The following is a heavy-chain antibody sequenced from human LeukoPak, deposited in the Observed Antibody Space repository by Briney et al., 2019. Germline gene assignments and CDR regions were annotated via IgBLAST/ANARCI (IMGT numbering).Heavy chain of an antibody. V-gene: IGHV4-4*07. CDR2: IVTTGTT. Sequence: SETLSLTCTVSAASISGYSWSWVRQPAGKGLEWIGRIVTTGTTKYNPSLKSRVSMSVDTSKSQFSLKLSSMTAADTAVYYCAREGPYGMDVWGKGPRSPSPQ. CDR1: AASISGYS. J-gene: IGHJ6*01. CDR3: AREGPYGMDV.